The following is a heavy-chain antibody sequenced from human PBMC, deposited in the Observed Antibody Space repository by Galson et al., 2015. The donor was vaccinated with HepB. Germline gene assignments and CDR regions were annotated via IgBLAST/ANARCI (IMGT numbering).Heavy chain of an antibody. Sequence: SLRLSCAASGFSFSNYAMNWVRQAPGKGLEWVAVISHDGRNKYYADSVKGRLTISRDNSKNTLFLQMNSLRPEDTAVYYCARDRYYYDTSAYYTFYYYYGLDIWGQGTTVTVSS. CDR2: ISHDGRNK. CDR1: GFSFSNYA. CDR3: ARDRYYYDTSAYYTFYYYYGLDI. J-gene: IGHJ6*02. D-gene: IGHD3-22*01. V-gene: IGHV3-30*04.